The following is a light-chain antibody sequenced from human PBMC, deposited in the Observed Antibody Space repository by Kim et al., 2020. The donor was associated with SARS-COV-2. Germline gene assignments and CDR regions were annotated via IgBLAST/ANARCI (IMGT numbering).Light chain of an antibody. CDR1: SLRDYY. V-gene: IGLV3-19*01. Sequence: LGQTVGITCKGDSLRDYYATWYQQKPGQAPILVIYGKNNRPSGIPDRFSGSRSGNTASLTITGAQAEDEADYYCNSRDSSGDLWVFGTGTKVTVL. J-gene: IGLJ1*01. CDR2: GKN. CDR3: NSRDSSGDLWV.